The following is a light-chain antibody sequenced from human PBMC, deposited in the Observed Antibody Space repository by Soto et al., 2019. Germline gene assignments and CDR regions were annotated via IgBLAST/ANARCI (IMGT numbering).Light chain of an antibody. V-gene: IGKV3-11*01. CDR2: DAS. J-gene: IGKJ4*01. Sequence: EVVLTQSPATLSLSPGERATLSCRASESIGNYLAWYQQQLGQAPKLLIYDASHRAIGIPGRFSGDGSGTDFTLSISSLEPEDFAVYYCQWRSDWPPRLTFGGGTTLEIK. CDR1: ESIGNY. CDR3: QWRSDWPPRLT.